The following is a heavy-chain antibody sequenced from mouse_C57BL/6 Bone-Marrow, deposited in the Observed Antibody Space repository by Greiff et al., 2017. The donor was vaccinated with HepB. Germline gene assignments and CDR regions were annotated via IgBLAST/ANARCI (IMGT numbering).Heavy chain of an antibody. CDR1: GYTFTSYW. CDR3: ARDNTVVATD. Sequence: QVQLQQPGAELVKPGASVKMSCKASGYTFTSYWITWVKQRPGQGLEWIGDIYPGSGSTNYNEKFKSKATLTVDTSSSTAYMQISSLTSEESTVYYCARDNTVVATDWGQGTTLTVSS. V-gene: IGHV1-55*01. J-gene: IGHJ2*01. D-gene: IGHD1-1*01. CDR2: IYPGSGST.